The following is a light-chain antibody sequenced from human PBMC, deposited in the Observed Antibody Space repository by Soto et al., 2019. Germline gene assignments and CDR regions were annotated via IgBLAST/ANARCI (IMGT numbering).Light chain of an antibody. CDR2: DVT. CDR1: SSDVGTYKY. CDR3: CSYAGTYTPVV. Sequence: QSALTQPRSVSGSPGQSVAISCTGTSSDVGTYKYVSWYQQHPGKAPKLIIYDVTERPSVVPDRFSASKSGNTASLTISGLQTEDEADYYCCSYAGTYTPVVFGGGTKLTVL. J-gene: IGLJ2*01. V-gene: IGLV2-11*01.